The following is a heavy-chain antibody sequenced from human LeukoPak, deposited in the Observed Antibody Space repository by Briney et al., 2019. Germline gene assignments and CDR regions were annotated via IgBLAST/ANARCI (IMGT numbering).Heavy chain of an antibody. CDR2: IYYSGST. J-gene: IGHJ3*02. CDR1: GGSISSYY. D-gene: IGHD6-19*01. CDR3: ARVVAVAGTPDAFDI. V-gene: IGHV4-59*01. Sequence: SQTLSLTCTVSGGSISSYYWSWIRQPPGKGLEWIGYIYYSGSTNYNPSLKSRVTISVDTSKNQFSLKLSSVTAADTAVYYCARVVAVAGTPDAFDIWGQGTMVTVSS.